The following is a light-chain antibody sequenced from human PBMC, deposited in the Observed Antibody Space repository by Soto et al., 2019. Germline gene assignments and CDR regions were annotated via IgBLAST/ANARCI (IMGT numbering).Light chain of an antibody. V-gene: IGKV2-28*01. Sequence: DIVMTQSPLSLPVTPVEPASISCRSSRSLLHSNGYNYLDWYLQKPGQSPQLLIYLGSNRASGVPDRFSGSGSGTDFTLKISRVEAEDVGVYYCMQPLQSWTFGQGTKVDIK. J-gene: IGKJ1*01. CDR3: MQPLQSWT. CDR1: RSLLHSNGYNY. CDR2: LGS.